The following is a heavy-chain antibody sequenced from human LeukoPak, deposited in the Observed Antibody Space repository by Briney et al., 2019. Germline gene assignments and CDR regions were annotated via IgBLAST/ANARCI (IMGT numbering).Heavy chain of an antibody. V-gene: IGHV3-15*01. CDR1: GFTFTNAW. CDR2: IKSKTDGETT. D-gene: IGHD3-10*01. CDR3: TADLGTYYHGSQRLIPIDY. Sequence: PGGSLRLSCVDSGFTFTNAWMSWVRQAPGKGLEWIGRIKSKTDGETTNYAEPVRGRFTISRDDSKSAVYLQVNSLKIEDTAVYYCTADLGTYYHGSQRLIPIDYWGQGTLVTVSS. J-gene: IGHJ4*02.